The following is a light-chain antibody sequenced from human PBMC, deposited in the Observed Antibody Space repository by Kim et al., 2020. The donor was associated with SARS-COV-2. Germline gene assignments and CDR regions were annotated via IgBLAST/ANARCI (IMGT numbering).Light chain of an antibody. J-gene: IGLJ2*01. CDR1: SLRSYY. CDR2: GKN. CDR3: SSRDSNGYVL. V-gene: IGLV3-19*01. Sequence: SSELTQDPAVSVALGQTVRITCQGHSLRSYYASWYQQKPGQAPIVVISGKNNRPSGIPDRFSGSSSGNTASLTITGAQAEDEADYCCSSRDSNGYVLFGGGTQLTVL.